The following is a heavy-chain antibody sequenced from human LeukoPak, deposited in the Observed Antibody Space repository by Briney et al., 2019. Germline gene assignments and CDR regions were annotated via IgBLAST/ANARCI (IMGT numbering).Heavy chain of an antibody. D-gene: IGHD1-26*01. V-gene: IGHV1-58*01. J-gene: IGHJ6*02. CDR3: AAGGSYSYYYYYGMDV. CDR1: GFTFTSSA. CDR2: IVVGSGNT. Sequence: SVTVSCKASGFTFTSSAVQWVRQARGQRLEWIGWIVVGSGNTNYAQKFQERVTITRDMSTSTAYMELSSLRSEDTAVYYCAAGGSYSYYYYYGMDVWGQGTTVTVSS.